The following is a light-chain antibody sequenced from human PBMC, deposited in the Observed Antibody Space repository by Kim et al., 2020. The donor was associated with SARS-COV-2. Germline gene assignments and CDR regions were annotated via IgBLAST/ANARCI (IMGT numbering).Light chain of an antibody. CDR2: GES. V-gene: IGKV1-17*01. J-gene: IGKJ5*01. Sequence: AAVGDSVTITCRGSRDIMNALVSYQQQPGRAPNRLLYGESSLLRGVASRFSGSRSATALSLTIASLQPEDFAAYYYLQHNTSPPTIGHQTRLEI. CDR1: RDIMNA. CDR3: LQHNTSPPT.